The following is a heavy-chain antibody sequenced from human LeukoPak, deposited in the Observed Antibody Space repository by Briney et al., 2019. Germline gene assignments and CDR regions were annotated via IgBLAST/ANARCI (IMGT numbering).Heavy chain of an antibody. CDR3: ARSIPTDYGDFEDAFDI. J-gene: IGHJ3*02. CDR1: GGSISSSSYY. CDR2: IYYSGST. Sequence: SETLSLTCTVSGGSISSSSYYWGWIRQPPGKGLEWIVSIYYSGSTYYNPSLKSRVTISVDTSKNQFSLKLSSVTAADTAVYYCARSIPTDYGDFEDAFDIWGQGTMVTVSS. D-gene: IGHD4-17*01. V-gene: IGHV4-39*01.